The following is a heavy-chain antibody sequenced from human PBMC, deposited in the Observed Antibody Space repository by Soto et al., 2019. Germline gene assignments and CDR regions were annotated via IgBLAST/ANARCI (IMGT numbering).Heavy chain of an antibody. CDR1: GFTFSSYD. D-gene: IGHD3-22*01. V-gene: IGHV3-23*01. Sequence: SLRLSCAASGFTFSSYDMSWVRQAPGKGLEWVSGISGSGDSTYYADSVKGRFTISRDNSKNTLYLQLSSLRAEDTAVYYCARVRGFYETFDYWGQGTLVTVSS. J-gene: IGHJ4*02. CDR2: ISGSGDST. CDR3: ARVRGFYETFDY.